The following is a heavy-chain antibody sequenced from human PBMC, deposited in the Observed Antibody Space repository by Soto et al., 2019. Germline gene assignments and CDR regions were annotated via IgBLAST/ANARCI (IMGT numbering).Heavy chain of an antibody. CDR3: AKDISYSSSWYFDY. CDR2: ISWNSGSI. J-gene: IGHJ4*02. D-gene: IGHD6-13*01. CDR1: GFTFDDYA. V-gene: IGHV3-9*01. Sequence: GGSLRLSCAASGFTFDDYAMHWVRQAPGKGLEWVSGISWNSGSIGYADSVKGRFTISRDNAKNSLYLQMNSLRAEDTALYYCAKDISYSSSWYFDYWGQGTLVTVSS.